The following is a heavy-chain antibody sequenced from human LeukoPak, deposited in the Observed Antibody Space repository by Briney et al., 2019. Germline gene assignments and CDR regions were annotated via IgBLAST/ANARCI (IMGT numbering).Heavy chain of an antibody. D-gene: IGHD6-6*01. CDR2: ISSSSSYI. CDR1: GFTFSSYS. J-gene: IGHJ5*02. CDR3: AGGIAARLKTYNWFDP. V-gene: IGHV3-21*01. Sequence: NPGGSLGLSCAASGFTFSSYSMNWVRQAPGKGLEWVSSISSSSSYIYYADSVKGRFTISRDNAKNSLYLQMNSLRAEDTAVYYCAGGIAARLKTYNWFDPWGQGTLVTVSS.